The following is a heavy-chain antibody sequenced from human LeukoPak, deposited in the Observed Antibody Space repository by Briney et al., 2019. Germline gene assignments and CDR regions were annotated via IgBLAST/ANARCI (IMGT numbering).Heavy chain of an antibody. CDR3: ARLLEYGDYVGFDY. CDR1: GYTFTDYY. J-gene: IGHJ4*02. V-gene: IGHV1-2*02. CDR2: INPNSGDT. D-gene: IGHD4-17*01. Sequence: ASVKVSCEASGYTFTDYYMHWVRQAPGQGLEWMGWINPNSGDTNYAQKFQGRVTMARDTSISTAYMELSRLRSDDTAVYYCARLLEYGDYVGFDYWGQGTLVTVSS.